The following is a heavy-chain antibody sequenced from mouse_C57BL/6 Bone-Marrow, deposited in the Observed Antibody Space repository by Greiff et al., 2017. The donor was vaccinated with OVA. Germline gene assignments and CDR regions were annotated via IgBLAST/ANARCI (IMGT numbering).Heavy chain of an antibody. D-gene: IGHD1-1*01. CDR1: GFNIKDYY. CDR2: IDPEDGET. Sequence: VQLQQSGAELVKPGASVKLSCTDSGFNIKDYYMHWVKQRTEQGLEWIGRIDPEDGETKYAPKVQGKATITADTSSNTAYLQLSSLTSEDTAVYYCARALYYYGSGAYWGQGTLLTVSA. CDR3: ARALYYYGSGAY. J-gene: IGHJ3*01. V-gene: IGHV14-2*01.